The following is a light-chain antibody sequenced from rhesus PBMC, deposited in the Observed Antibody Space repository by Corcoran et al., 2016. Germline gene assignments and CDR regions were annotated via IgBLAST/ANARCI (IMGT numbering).Light chain of an antibody. CDR3: QQYSSRPPT. Sequence: DIQLTQSPSSLSASVGDTVTITCRASQGISSWLAWYQQKPGKAPKLLIYKASSLQSGVPSRFSGSGTGTDFTLTISSLQSEDFATYYWQQYSSRPPTFGQGTKVEIK. CDR2: KAS. CDR1: QGISSW. J-gene: IGKJ1*01. V-gene: IGKV1-22*01.